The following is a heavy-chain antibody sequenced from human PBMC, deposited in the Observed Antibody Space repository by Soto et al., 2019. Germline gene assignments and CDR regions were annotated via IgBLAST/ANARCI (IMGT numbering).Heavy chain of an antibody. V-gene: IGHV1-18*01. CDR1: GYTFSSCG. CDR2: ISVYNGNT. CDR3: ARMSPYLSSYYYYMDV. D-gene: IGHD3-10*01. J-gene: IGHJ6*03. Sequence: SVKVSCKASGYTFSSCGISWVRQAPGQGLEWMGWISVYNGNTNYAQKLQGRVTMTTDTSTSTAYMELRSLRSDDTAVYYCARMSPYLSSYYYYMDVWGKGTTVTVSS.